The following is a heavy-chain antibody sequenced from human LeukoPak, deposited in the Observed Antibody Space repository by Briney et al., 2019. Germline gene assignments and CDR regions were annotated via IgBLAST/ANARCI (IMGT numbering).Heavy chain of an antibody. CDR2: ISSGGSTI. J-gene: IGHJ4*02. CDR3: ARRLYSSSSFDY. Sequence: PGGSLRLSCAASGFTFSSYEMNWVRQAPGKGLEWVSYISSGGSTIYYADSVRGRFTISRDNAKNSLYLQMNSLRAEDTAVYYCARRLYSSSSFDYWGLGTLVTVSS. V-gene: IGHV3-48*03. CDR1: GFTFSSYE. D-gene: IGHD6-6*01.